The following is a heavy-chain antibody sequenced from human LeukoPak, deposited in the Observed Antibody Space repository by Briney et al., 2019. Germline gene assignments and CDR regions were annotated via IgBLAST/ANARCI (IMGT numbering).Heavy chain of an antibody. J-gene: IGHJ3*02. CDR3: ARDGYYYDSSGYWHDAFDI. Sequence: ASVKVSCKASGYIFTGYYMHWVRQAPGQGLEWLGWISAYNGNTNYAQQFQGRVTMTTDTSTSTVYMELSSLRSEDTAVYYCARDGYYYDSSGYWHDAFDIWGQGTMVTVSS. V-gene: IGHV1-18*04. CDR1: GYIFTGYY. D-gene: IGHD3-22*01. CDR2: ISAYNGNT.